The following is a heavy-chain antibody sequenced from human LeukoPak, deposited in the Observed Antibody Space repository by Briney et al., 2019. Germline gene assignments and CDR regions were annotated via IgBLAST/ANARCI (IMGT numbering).Heavy chain of an antibody. CDR2: ISSSSSTI. V-gene: IGHV3-48*04. J-gene: IGHJ4*02. CDR1: GLTFSGHN. Sequence: GGSLTLSCAASGLTFSGHNMNWVRRAPGKGLEWLSYISSSSSTIYYADSVKGRITISRDNAKNTLYLQMTSLSAEDTAVYYCARDAGTAASDYWGRGTLVTVSS. CDR3: ARDAGTAASDY. D-gene: IGHD6-13*01.